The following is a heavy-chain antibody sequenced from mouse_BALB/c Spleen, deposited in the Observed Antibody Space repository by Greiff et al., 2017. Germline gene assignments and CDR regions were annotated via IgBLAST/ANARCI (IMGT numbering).Heavy chain of an antibody. CDR2: SRNKANDYTT. J-gene: IGHJ2*01. D-gene: IGHD2-10*02. CDR1: GFTFSDFY. CDR3: ARDAKYGCFDY. V-gene: IGHV7-1*02. Sequence: EVMLVESGGGLVQPGGSLRLSCATSGFTFSDFYMEWVRQPPGKRLEWIAASRNKANDYTTEYSASVNGLFIVSRTTSQSILYLQMDALRAEDTAIYCCARDAKYGCFDYWGHGTTLTVSS.